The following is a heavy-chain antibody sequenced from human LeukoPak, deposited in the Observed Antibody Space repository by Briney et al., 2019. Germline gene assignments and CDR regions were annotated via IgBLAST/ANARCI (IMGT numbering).Heavy chain of an antibody. Sequence: GGSLRLSCAASGFTFNTYWMTWVRQAPGKGLEWVAKINQDGSEKYYVDSVKGRFTISRDNAKNSLYLQMNNLRVEDTAVYYCARDALAFDIWGQGTMVTVSS. CDR2: INQDGSEK. V-gene: IGHV3-7*04. J-gene: IGHJ3*02. CDR1: GFTFNTYW. D-gene: IGHD6-19*01. CDR3: ARDALAFDI.